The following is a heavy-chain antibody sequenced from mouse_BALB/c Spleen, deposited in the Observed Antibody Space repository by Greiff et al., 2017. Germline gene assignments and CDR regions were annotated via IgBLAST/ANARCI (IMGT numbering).Heavy chain of an antibody. J-gene: IGHJ3*01. D-gene: IGHD1-2*01. CDR2: IWAGGST. CDR3: ARLPYEFITTAFAY. CDR1: GFSLTSYG. V-gene: IGHV2-9*02. Sequence: VKLMESGPGLVAPSQSLSITCTVSGFSLTSYGVHWVRQPPGKGLEWLGVIWAGGSTNYNSALMSRLSISKDNSKSQVFLKMNSLQTDDTAMYYCARLPYEFITTAFAYWSQGTLVTVSA.